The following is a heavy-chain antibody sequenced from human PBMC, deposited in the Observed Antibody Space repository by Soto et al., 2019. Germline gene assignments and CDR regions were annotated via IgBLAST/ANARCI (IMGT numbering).Heavy chain of an antibody. CDR1: GGTFSSHA. Sequence: QVHLVQSGAEVTKAGSSVKVSCKASGGTFSSHAFSWVRQAPGQGLEWVGGIIPIFETANYAQEFQGRVTISADKSTNTVILELNNLRSDDTAIYFCAIGDRSSWIGNHWGPGTQVTVS. D-gene: IGHD6-6*01. CDR2: IIPIFETA. V-gene: IGHV1-69*06. CDR3: AIGDRSSWIGNH. J-gene: IGHJ4*02.